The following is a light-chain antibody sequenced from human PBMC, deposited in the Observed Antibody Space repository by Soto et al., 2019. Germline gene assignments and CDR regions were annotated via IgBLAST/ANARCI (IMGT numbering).Light chain of an antibody. Sequence: DIRMIQSPSSLSASVGDTVTMTCRAGQTIGQYVSWYRQKPGKAPDLLIYSASTLQSGVPSRFRGSGSETVFTLTISGLQPEDFGTYYCQESYSTPPAFGGGTKVDIK. J-gene: IGKJ4*01. CDR3: QESYSTPPA. CDR1: QTIGQY. CDR2: SAS. V-gene: IGKV1-39*01.